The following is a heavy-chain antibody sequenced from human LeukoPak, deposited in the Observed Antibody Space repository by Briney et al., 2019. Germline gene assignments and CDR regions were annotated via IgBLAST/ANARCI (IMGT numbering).Heavy chain of an antibody. Sequence: GGSLRLSCAASGFTFSSYEMNWVRQAPGTGLEWVSYISFSGGTIYYADSVKGRFTISRDNAKNSLYLQMNSLRAEDTAVYHCARGYRGYNDYWGQGTLVTVSS. CDR3: ARGYRGYNDY. CDR2: ISFSGGTI. J-gene: IGHJ4*02. V-gene: IGHV3-48*03. CDR1: GFTFSSYE. D-gene: IGHD5-12*01.